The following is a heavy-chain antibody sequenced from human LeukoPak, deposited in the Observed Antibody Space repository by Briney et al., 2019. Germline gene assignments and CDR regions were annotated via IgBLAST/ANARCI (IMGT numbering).Heavy chain of an antibody. D-gene: IGHD1-26*01. Sequence: GGSLRLSCAASGFTFSSYSMNWVRQAPGKGLEWVSSISSSSSYIYYADSVKGRFTISRDNAKNSLYLQMNSLRAEDTAVYYCARELREHGVFDIWGQGTMVTVSS. V-gene: IGHV3-21*01. CDR2: ISSSSSYI. J-gene: IGHJ3*02. CDR3: ARELREHGVFDI. CDR1: GFTFSSYS.